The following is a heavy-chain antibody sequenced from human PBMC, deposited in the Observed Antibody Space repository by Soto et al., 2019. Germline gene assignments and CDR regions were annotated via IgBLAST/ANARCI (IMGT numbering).Heavy chain of an antibody. Sequence: GGSLRLSCAASGFTFSSYAMSWVRQAPGKGLEWVSAISGSGGSTYYADSVKGRFTISRDNSKNTLYLQMNSRRAEDTAVYYCAKDAYDYIWGSYRCWGQGTLVTVSS. CDR3: AKDAYDYIWGSYRC. CDR2: ISGSGGST. V-gene: IGHV3-23*01. D-gene: IGHD3-16*02. J-gene: IGHJ4*02. CDR1: GFTFSSYA.